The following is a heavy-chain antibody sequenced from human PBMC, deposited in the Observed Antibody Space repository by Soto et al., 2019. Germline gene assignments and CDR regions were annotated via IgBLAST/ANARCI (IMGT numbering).Heavy chain of an antibody. V-gene: IGHV4-34*02. J-gene: IGHJ5*02. CDR2: INHSGST. D-gene: IGHD6-19*01. Sequence: QVQLQQWGAGLLKPSETLSLTCAIYGGSFSGYYWSWIRQPPGKGLEWIGEINHSGSTNYNPTLKSRVAMSVDTYKNQFSLKLSSVTAADMAVYYCAAAVDRGWFDPWGQGTLVTVSS. CDR1: GGSFSGYY. CDR3: AAAVDRGWFDP.